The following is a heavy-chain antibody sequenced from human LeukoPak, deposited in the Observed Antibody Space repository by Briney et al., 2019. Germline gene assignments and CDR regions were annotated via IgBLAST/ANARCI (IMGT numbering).Heavy chain of an antibody. CDR2: INAGNGNT. D-gene: IGHD3-10*01. J-gene: IGHJ4*02. CDR1: GYTFTSYA. CDR3: ARGRMVRGAPPDY. V-gene: IGHV1-3*01. Sequence: ASVKVSCKASGYTFTSYAMHWVRQAPGQRLEWMGWINAGNGNTKYSQKFQGRVTITRDTSASTAYVELSSLRSEDTAVYYCARGRMVRGAPPDYWGQGTLVTVSS.